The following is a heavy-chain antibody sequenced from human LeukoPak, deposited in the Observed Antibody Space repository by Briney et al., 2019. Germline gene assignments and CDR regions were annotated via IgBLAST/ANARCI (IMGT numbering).Heavy chain of an antibody. D-gene: IGHD5-18*01. CDR2: INPNSGGT. CDR1: GYTFTGYY. V-gene: IGHV1-2*02. Sequence: GASVKVSCKASGYTFTGYYMHWVRQAPGQGLEWMGWINPNSGGTNYAQKFQGRVTMTRDTSISTAYMELSRLRSDDTAVYYCARDNVGGYSYGYNDYWGQGTLVTVSS. CDR3: ARDNVGGYSYGYNDY. J-gene: IGHJ4*02.